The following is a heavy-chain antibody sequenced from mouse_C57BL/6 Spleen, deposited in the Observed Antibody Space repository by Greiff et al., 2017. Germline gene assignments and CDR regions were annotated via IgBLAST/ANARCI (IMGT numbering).Heavy chain of an antibody. CDR1: GFTFSDYY. CDR3: ARNYDYPYRYFDV. D-gene: IGHD2-4*01. Sequence: DVHLVESEGGLVQPGRSMKLSCTASGFTFSDYYMAWVRQVPEKGLEWVAHLNYDGSSTYYLDSLTSRFIISRNNAKNILYQPMSSLKSEDTATNYCARNYDYPYRYFDVWGTGTTGTVSS. J-gene: IGHJ1*03. CDR2: LNYDGSST. V-gene: IGHV5-16*01.